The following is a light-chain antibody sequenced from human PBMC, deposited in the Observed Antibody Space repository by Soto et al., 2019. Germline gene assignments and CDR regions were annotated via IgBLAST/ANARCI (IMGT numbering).Light chain of an antibody. Sequence: EIVLTQSPGTLSLTLGERATLSCRASQSVSSRYLAWYQQKPGQAPRPLIYGGSTRATGIPDRFSGSGSGTDFTLTINGLEPEDFALYYCQQYGGSPQYTFGQGTKLEIK. CDR2: GGS. CDR3: QQYGGSPQYT. J-gene: IGKJ2*01. V-gene: IGKV3-20*01. CDR1: QSVSSRY.